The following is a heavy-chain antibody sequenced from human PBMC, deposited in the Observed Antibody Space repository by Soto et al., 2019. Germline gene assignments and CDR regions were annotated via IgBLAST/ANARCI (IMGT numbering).Heavy chain of an antibody. V-gene: IGHV3-33*01. Sequence: GGSLRLSCAASGFTFSSYGMHWVRQAPGKGLEWVAVIWYDGSNKYYADSVKGRFTISRDNSKNTLYLQMNSLRAEDTAVYYCARDDTSSWYMRIGNYYYYGMDVWGQGTTVTVSS. CDR1: GFTFSSYG. J-gene: IGHJ6*02. CDR3: ARDDTSSWYMRIGNYYYYGMDV. D-gene: IGHD6-13*01. CDR2: IWYDGSNK.